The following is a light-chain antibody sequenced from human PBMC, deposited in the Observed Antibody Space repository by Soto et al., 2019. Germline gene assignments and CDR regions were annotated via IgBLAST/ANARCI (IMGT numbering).Light chain of an antibody. CDR1: QSIRKC. CDR3: QQSYRSPWT. J-gene: IGKJ1*01. Sequence: DIQMTQSPSSLSASVGDRVTITCRASQSIRKCLNWYQHKPGKAHMLLIYAASSLQSGVPSRFSGSGSGTDFTLTISSLQPEDVATYYCQQSYRSPWTFGQGTKVEIK. V-gene: IGKV1-39*01. CDR2: AAS.